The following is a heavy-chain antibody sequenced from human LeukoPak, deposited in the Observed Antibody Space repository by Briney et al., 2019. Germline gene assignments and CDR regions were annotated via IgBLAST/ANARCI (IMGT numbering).Heavy chain of an antibody. CDR2: IYYSGST. V-gene: IGHV4-59*01. CDR1: GGSLRSYY. CDR3: ARGFVRYYGSGSYYPNAFDI. Sequence: SETLSLTCIVAGGSLRSYYWSWIRQPPGKGLEWIGYIYYSGSTKYNPSLKRRVTISVDTSKNQFSLKLSSVTAADTAVYYCARGFVRYYGSGSYYPNAFDIWGQGTMVTVSS. D-gene: IGHD3-10*01. J-gene: IGHJ3*02.